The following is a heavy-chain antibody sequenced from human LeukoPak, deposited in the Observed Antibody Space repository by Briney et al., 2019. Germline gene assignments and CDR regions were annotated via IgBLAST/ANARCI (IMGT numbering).Heavy chain of an antibody. J-gene: IGHJ4*02. CDR1: GFTFSSYA. CDR3: VGGHGYNLEDYFDN. V-gene: IGHV3-23*01. D-gene: IGHD5-24*01. CDR2: ISGSGGST. Sequence: PGGSLRLSCAAPGFTFSSYAMSWVRQAPGKGLEWVSAISGSGGSTYYADSVKGRFTVSRDNSKNSLSLYMNSLTTEDTALYYCVGGHGYNLEDYFDNWGQGTLVTVSS.